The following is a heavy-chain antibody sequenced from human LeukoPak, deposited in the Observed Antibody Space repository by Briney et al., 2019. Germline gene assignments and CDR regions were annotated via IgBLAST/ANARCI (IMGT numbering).Heavy chain of an antibody. Sequence: ASVKVSCKASGYYFTSYGISWVRQDPRQGLEWMGWISAYNGNPNYAQKLQGRVTMTTDTSTSTAYMELRSLRPDDTAVYYCARDLYDYDILTGYYEFDYWGQGTLVIVSS. D-gene: IGHD3-9*01. CDR1: GYYFTSYG. CDR2: ISAYNGNP. CDR3: ARDLYDYDILTGYYEFDY. J-gene: IGHJ4*02. V-gene: IGHV1-18*04.